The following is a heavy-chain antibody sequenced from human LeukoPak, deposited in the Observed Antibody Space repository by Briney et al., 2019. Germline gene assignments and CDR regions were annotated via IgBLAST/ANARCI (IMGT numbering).Heavy chain of an antibody. V-gene: IGHV3-23*01. CDR2: ISGSGGST. Sequence: GGSLRLSCAASGFTFSSYAMSWVRQAPGKGLEWVSAISGSGGSTYYADSVKGRFTISRDNSKNTLYLQMNSLRAEDTAVYYCATNETSIAARRPLTWGQGTLVTVSS. CDR1: GFTFSSYA. J-gene: IGHJ5*02. D-gene: IGHD6-6*01. CDR3: ATNETSIAARRPLT.